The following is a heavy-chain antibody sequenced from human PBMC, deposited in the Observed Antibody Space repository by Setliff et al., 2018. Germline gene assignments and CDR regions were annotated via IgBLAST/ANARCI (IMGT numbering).Heavy chain of an antibody. CDR2: INHSGST. D-gene: IGHD3-16*01. CDR3: AHIMGRVWDY. V-gene: IGHV4-34*10. CDR1: GASFSDYY. J-gene: IGHJ4*02. Sequence: PSETLSLTCTVYGASFSDYYWGWIRQPPGKGLEWIAEINHSGSTNYSPSLKNRVTLTKDTSKNQVVLTMSNVDPVDTATYYCAHIMGRVWDYWGPGTLVTVSS.